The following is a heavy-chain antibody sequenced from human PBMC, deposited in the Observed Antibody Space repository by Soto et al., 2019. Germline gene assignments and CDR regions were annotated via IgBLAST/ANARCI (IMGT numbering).Heavy chain of an antibody. Sequence: SLTCAITGDSVSSNSAGWSWVRQSPSRGLEWLGRTYYRSKWYYEYAVSVRGRITINPDTSKNQYSLQLNSVTPEDTAVYFCARGEQYSGRIFDYWGQGTPVTVSS. J-gene: IGHJ4*01. D-gene: IGHD1-26*01. CDR2: TYYRSKWYY. V-gene: IGHV6-1*01. CDR1: GDSVSSNSAG. CDR3: ARGEQYSGRIFDY.